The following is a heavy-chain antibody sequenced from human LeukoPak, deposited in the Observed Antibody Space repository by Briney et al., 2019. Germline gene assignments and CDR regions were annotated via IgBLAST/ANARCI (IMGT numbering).Heavy chain of an antibody. J-gene: IGHJ3*02. CDR2: INPNSGGT. D-gene: IGHD3-22*01. CDR1: GYTFTGYY. V-gene: IGHV1-2*06. CDR3: ARDRANYYDSRGRDAFDI. Sequence: ASVKVCCKASGYTFTGYYMHWLRQAPEQGLEWMGRINPNSGGTNYAQKFQGRVTMTRDTSISTAYMELSRLRSDDTAVYYCARDRANYYDSRGRDAFDIWGQGTMVTVSS.